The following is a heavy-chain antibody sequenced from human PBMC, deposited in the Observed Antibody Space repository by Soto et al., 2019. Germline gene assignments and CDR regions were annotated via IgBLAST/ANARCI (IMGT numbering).Heavy chain of an antibody. CDR1: GGSISSGDYY. Sequence: SETLSLTCTVSGGSISSGDYYWSWIRQPPGKGLEWIGYIYYSGSTYYNPSLKSRVTISVDTSKNQFSLKLSSVTAADTAVYYCARANYVYYYGMDVWGQGTTVTVSS. CDR2: IYYSGST. CDR3: ARANYVYYYGMDV. V-gene: IGHV4-30-4*01. D-gene: IGHD4-4*01. J-gene: IGHJ6*02.